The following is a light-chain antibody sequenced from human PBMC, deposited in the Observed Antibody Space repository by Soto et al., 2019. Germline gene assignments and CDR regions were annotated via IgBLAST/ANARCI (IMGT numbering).Light chain of an antibody. CDR2: GAS. CDR3: QQHFHTPPA. J-gene: IGKJ5*01. V-gene: IGKV1-39*01. Sequence: DIQMTQSPSSLSASVGGRVTITCRASQTINNFLNWYQQKPGKAPNLLIHGASTLQSGVPSRFTGSGSGTYFTLTISSLQPEDFATYYCQQHFHTPPAVGQGTRLEIK. CDR1: QTINNF.